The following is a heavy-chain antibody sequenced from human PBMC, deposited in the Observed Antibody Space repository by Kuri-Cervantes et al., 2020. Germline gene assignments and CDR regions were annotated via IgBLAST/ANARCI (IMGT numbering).Heavy chain of an antibody. CDR2: IIPILGIA. CDR1: GGTFSSYT. Sequence: SVKVSCKASGGTFSSYTISWVRQAPGQGLEWMGRIIPILGIANYAQKFQGRVTITADKSTSTAYMELSSLRSDDTAVYYCARVRGSGCHHGWGQGTLVTVSS. CDR3: ARVRGSGCHHG. J-gene: IGHJ4*02. V-gene: IGHV1-69*02. D-gene: IGHD6-19*01.